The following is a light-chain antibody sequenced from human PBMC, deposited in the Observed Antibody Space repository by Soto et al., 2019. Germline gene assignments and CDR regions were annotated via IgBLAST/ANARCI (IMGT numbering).Light chain of an antibody. CDR1: QSVAGS. Sequence: EFVLTQSPATLSLSPGERAILSCRASQSVAGSLAWYQQKPGQAPRLLIYDISTRAAAIPARFSGSGSGTDFTLTVSSLEPEDFAVYYCQQYGSSRPFGQGTKVDI. J-gene: IGKJ1*01. CDR2: DIS. V-gene: IGKV3-11*01. CDR3: QQYGSSRP.